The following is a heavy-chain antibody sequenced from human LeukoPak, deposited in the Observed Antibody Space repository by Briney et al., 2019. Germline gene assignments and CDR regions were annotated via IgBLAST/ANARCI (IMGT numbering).Heavy chain of an antibody. CDR2: IIPIFGTA. CDR3: AKDLNRGLPDY. J-gene: IGHJ4*02. Sequence: SVKVSCKASGGTFSSYAISWVRQAPGQGLEWMGGIIPIFGTANYAQKFQGRVTITADESTSTAYMELSSLRAEDTAVYYCAKDLNRGLPDYWGQGTLVTVSS. V-gene: IGHV1-69*13. D-gene: IGHD2-21*01. CDR1: GGTFSSYA.